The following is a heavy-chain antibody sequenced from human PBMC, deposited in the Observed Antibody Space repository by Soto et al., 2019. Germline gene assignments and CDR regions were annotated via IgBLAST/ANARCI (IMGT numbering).Heavy chain of an antibody. Sequence: ASVKVSCKASGGTFSSYAISWVRQAPGQGLEWMGGIIPIFGTANYAQKFQGRVTITADKSTSTAYMELSSLRSEDTAVYYCARDSREPRAYYYYSMDVWGQGTTVTVSS. J-gene: IGHJ6*02. CDR1: GGTFSSYA. V-gene: IGHV1-69*06. CDR3: ARDSREPRAYYYYSMDV. D-gene: IGHD1-1*01. CDR2: IIPIFGTA.